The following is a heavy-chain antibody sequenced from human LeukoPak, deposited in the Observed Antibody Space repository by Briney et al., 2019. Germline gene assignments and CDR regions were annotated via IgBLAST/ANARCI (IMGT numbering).Heavy chain of an antibody. CDR1: GISINTYY. J-gene: IGHJ2*01. CDR3: ARDLGTTDSRRHWYFDL. D-gene: IGHD4-11*01. Sequence: SETLSLTCTVSGISINTYYWSWIRQPPGKGLEWIGYVHHTGSADYNPSLRSRVTISLDTSKNQFSLKLTSATAADTAVYFCARDLGTTDSRRHWYFDLWGLGTLVTVSS. CDR2: VHHTGSA. V-gene: IGHV4-59*01.